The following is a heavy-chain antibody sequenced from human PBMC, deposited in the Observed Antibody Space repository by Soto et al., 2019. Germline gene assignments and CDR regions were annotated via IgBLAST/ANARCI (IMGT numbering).Heavy chain of an antibody. CDR3: ATIRVRGGPLRCAD. V-gene: IGHV1-69*06. CDR1: GGLISKYS. J-gene: IGHJ4*01. Sequence: QVQLVQSGAEVRKPGSSVKVSCKTSGGLISKYSFNWVRQAPGQGLAWMGGVLPISGSTDYAQKFQGRLTITADRATSTVYMELSRLRSEDTAKYYCATIRVRGGPLRCADGGRGMLISVSS. D-gene: IGHD5-12*01. CDR2: VLPISGST.